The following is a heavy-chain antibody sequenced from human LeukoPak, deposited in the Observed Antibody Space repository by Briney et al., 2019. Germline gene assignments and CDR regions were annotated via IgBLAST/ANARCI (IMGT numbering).Heavy chain of an antibody. D-gene: IGHD1-1*01. CDR2: INPSGGST. J-gene: IGHJ5*02. CDR3: ARGGHPLDRGEWFDP. V-gene: IGHV1-46*01. CDR1: GYTFTSYY. Sequence: ASVKVSCKASGYTFTSYYMHWVRQAPGQGLEWMGIINPSGGSTSYAQKFQGRVTMTRDTSTSTVYMELSSLRSEDTAVYYCARGGHPLDRGEWFDPWGQGTLVTVSS.